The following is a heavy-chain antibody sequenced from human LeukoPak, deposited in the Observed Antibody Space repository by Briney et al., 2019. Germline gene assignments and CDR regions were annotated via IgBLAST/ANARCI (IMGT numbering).Heavy chain of an antibody. J-gene: IGHJ6*03. Sequence: GASVKVSCKASGGTFSSYAISWVRQAPGQGLEWMAGIIPIFGTANYAQKFQGRVTITTDESTSTAYMELSSLRSEDTAVYYCARHPQGYYYYYYMDVWGKGTTVTVSS. V-gene: IGHV1-69*05. CDR1: GGTFSSYA. CDR2: IIPIFGTA. CDR3: ARHPQGYYYYYYMDV.